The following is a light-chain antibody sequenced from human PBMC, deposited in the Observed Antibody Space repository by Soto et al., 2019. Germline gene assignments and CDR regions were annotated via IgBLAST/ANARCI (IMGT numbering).Light chain of an antibody. CDR1: QGISNY. CDR2: AAS. CDR3: QKYNSAPRT. Sequence: DIQMPQSPSSLSASVGDRVTITCRASQGISNYLAWYQQKPGKVPKLLIYAASTLQSGVPSRFSGSGSVTDFNLTISSLQPEDVATYYCQKYNSAPRTFGQGTKVEIK. J-gene: IGKJ1*01. V-gene: IGKV1-27*01.